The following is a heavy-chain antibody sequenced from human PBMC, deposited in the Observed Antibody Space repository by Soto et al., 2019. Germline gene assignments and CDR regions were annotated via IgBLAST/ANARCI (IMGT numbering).Heavy chain of an antibody. Sequence: QITLKESGPTLVKPTQPLTLTCTFSGFSLSTSGLGVGWIRQPPGKALEWLALIYWDDAKRYSPSLKSRLTITKGSSKNQVVLTMTNMDPVDTATYYCAHRRAAVAGPEYCQYWGQGTLVTVSS. CDR2: IYWDDAK. V-gene: IGHV2-5*02. J-gene: IGHJ1*01. CDR3: AHRRAAVAGPEYCQY. D-gene: IGHD6-19*01. CDR1: GFSLSTSGLG.